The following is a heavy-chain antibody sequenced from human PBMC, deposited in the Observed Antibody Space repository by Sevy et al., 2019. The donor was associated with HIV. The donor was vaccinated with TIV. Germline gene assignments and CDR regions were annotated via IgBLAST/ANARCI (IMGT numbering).Heavy chain of an antibody. Sequence: GGSLRLSCAASGFTFSSHAMSWVRQAPGKGLEWVSAISGSGGSTYYADSVKGRFTISRDNSKNTLYLQMNSLRAEDTAVYYCSGYYGSGSPRGNAFDIWGQGTMVTVSS. CDR2: ISGSGGST. D-gene: IGHD3-10*01. J-gene: IGHJ3*02. V-gene: IGHV3-23*01. CDR3: SGYYGSGSPRGNAFDI. CDR1: GFTFSSHA.